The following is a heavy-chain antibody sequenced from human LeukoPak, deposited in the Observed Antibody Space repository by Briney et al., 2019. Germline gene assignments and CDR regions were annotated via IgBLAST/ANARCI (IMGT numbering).Heavy chain of an antibody. V-gene: IGHV3-30*02. Sequence: GGSLRLSCVASGLTFSNFPMHWVRQPPGKGLEWVALIQDDGATTNYADSVRGRFTISRDNSKSTVYLQMNSLKPDDTAVYYCATQSITLVVVISPFDYWGQGTLVTVSS. J-gene: IGHJ4*02. CDR2: IQDDGATT. CDR1: GLTFSNFP. D-gene: IGHD3-22*01. CDR3: ATQSITLVVVISPFDY.